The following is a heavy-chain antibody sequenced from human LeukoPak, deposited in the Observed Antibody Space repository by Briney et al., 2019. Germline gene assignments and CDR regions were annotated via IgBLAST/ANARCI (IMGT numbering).Heavy chain of an antibody. CDR1: GFIFSTYA. Sequence: GGSLRLSCATSGFIFSTYALSWVRQAPGKGLEWASSISGSGGSTYHADSVKGLFTISRDSSKNTLYLQMNSLRAEDTAIYYCARVIRAAPGKGYFDYWGQGTLVTVSS. J-gene: IGHJ4*02. D-gene: IGHD6-13*01. CDR2: ISGSGGST. V-gene: IGHV3-23*01. CDR3: ARVIRAAPGKGYFDY.